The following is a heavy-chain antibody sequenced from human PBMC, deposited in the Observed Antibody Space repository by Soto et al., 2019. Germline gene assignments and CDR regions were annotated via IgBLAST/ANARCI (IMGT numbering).Heavy chain of an antibody. V-gene: IGHV1-58*01. J-gene: IGHJ3*01. CDR1: GFTFTSSA. CDR2: IVVGSGNT. D-gene: IGHD2-21*01. Sequence: SVKVSCKASGFTFTSSAVQWVRQARGQRLEWIGWIVVGSGNTNYAQKFQERVTITRDMSTSTAYMELSSLRSVGTAEYYCAAPWDPGWRGDPSPLVACDVWAQGTTV. CDR3: AAPWDPGWRGDPSPLVACDV.